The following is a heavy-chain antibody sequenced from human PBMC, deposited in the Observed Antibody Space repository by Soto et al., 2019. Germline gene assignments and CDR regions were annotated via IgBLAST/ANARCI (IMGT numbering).Heavy chain of an antibody. D-gene: IGHD4-17*01. Sequence: EVQLLESGGGLVQPGGSLRLSCAASGFTFSSYAMSWVRQAPGKGLEWVSAISGSGGSTYYVDSVKGRFTISRDNSKNTLYLQMNSLRAEDTAVYYCAKDLIGYGDPGDYWGQGTLVTVSS. V-gene: IGHV3-23*01. J-gene: IGHJ4*02. CDR1: GFTFSSYA. CDR3: AKDLIGYGDPGDY. CDR2: ISGSGGST.